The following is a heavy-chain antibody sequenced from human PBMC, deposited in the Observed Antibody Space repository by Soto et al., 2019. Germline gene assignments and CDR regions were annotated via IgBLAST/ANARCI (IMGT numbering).Heavy chain of an antibody. CDR1: GFTFSSYS. Sequence: GGSLRLSCAASGFTFSSYSMNWVRQAPGKGLEWVSYISSSSSTIYYADSVKGRFTISRDNAKNSLYLQMNSLRDEDTAVYYCARASSGSYYVRWFDPWGQGTLVTVSS. J-gene: IGHJ5*02. CDR3: ARASSGSYYVRWFDP. CDR2: ISSSSSTI. D-gene: IGHD1-26*01. V-gene: IGHV3-48*02.